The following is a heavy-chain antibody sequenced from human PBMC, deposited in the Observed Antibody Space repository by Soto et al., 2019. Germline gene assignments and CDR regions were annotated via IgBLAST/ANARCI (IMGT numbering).Heavy chain of an antibody. CDR2: ISGSGGST. Sequence: EVQLLESGGGLVQPGGSLRLSCAASGFTFSSYAMSWLRQAPGKGLEWVSAISGSGGSTYYADSVKGRFTISRDNSKNTLYLQMNSLRAADTAVYYCAKTRDIVATIIVYWGQGTLVTVSS. V-gene: IGHV3-23*01. CDR1: GFTFSSYA. CDR3: AKTRDIVATIIVY. D-gene: IGHD5-12*01. J-gene: IGHJ4*02.